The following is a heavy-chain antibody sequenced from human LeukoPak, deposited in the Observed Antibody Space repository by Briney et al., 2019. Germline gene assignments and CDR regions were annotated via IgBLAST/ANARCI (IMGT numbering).Heavy chain of an antibody. D-gene: IGHD4-17*01. Sequence: SLRLSCVASGFTFDDYSMHWVRQVPGKGLEWVSGISWQSGNIGYADSVKGRFTASRDNSKNTLYLQVNSLRAEDTAVYYCASYGDSLTPWGQGTLVTVSS. CDR3: ASYGDSLTP. J-gene: IGHJ4*02. V-gene: IGHV3-9*01. CDR1: GFTFDDYS. CDR2: ISWQSGNI.